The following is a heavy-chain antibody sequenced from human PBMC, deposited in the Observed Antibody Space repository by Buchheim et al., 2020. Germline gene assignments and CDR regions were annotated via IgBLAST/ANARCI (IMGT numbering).Heavy chain of an antibody. J-gene: IGHJ3*02. D-gene: IGHD5-18*01. CDR1: GGSISSYY. CDR2: IYYSGST. CDR3: AREGSRKYSYAPDAFDI. Sequence: QVQLQESGPGLVKPSETLSLTCTVSGGSISSYYWSWIRQPPGKGLEWIGYIYYSGSTNYNPSLKSRVTISVDTSKNQFSLKLSSVTAADTAVYYCAREGSRKYSYAPDAFDIWGQGT. V-gene: IGHV4-59*01.